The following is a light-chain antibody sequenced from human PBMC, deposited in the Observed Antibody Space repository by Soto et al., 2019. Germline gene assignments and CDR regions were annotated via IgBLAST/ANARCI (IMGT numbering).Light chain of an antibody. J-gene: IGLJ1*01. CDR1: SSDVGAYNY. Sequence: QSVLTQPPSASGSPGQSVTISCTGTSSDVGAYNYVCWYQHHPGKAPKLMVYEVNKRPSGVPDRFSGSKSGNTASLTVSGLQAEDEADYYCTSHAGTINFPYIFGTGTKVTVL. CDR3: TSHAGTINFPYI. CDR2: EVN. V-gene: IGLV2-8*01.